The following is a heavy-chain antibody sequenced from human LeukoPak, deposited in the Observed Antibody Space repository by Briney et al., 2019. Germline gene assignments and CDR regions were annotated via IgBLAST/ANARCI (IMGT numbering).Heavy chain of an antibody. D-gene: IGHD3-22*01. Sequence: SVKVSCKASGGTFSSYAISWVRQAPGQGLEWVGRIIPIFGTANYAQKFQGRVTITTDESTSTAYMELSSLRSEDTAVYYCARDRGSYYYDSSSYYYFDYWGQGTLVTVSS. CDR3: ARDRGSYYYDSSSYYYFDY. V-gene: IGHV1-69*05. CDR2: IIPIFGTA. CDR1: GGTFSSYA. J-gene: IGHJ4*02.